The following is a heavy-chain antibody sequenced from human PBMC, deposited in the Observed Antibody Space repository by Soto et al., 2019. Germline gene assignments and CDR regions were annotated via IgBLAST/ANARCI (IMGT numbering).Heavy chain of an antibody. V-gene: IGHV4-59*01. CDR1: GGSIRSYY. Sequence: XETLSLTCTVYGGSIRSYYWSWLRQPPGKGLEWIGNIYYSGSTNYNPSRKSRVTMSVDMSKNQVSLKLSSVTAADTAVYYCTRVGGYYGDYPNFDYWGQGALVTVSS. J-gene: IGHJ4*02. D-gene: IGHD4-17*01. CDR2: IYYSGST. CDR3: TRVGGYYGDYPNFDY.